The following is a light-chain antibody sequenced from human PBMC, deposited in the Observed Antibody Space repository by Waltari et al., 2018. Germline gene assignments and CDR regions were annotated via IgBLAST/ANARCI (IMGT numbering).Light chain of an antibody. CDR2: DAS. CDR1: QSVSSN. CDR3: QQYKNWPPFT. V-gene: IGKV3-15*01. J-gene: IGKJ3*01. Sequence: EIVMTQSPATLSMSPGARATLSCRASQSVSSNLDWYQQKPGQAPRLLIYDASTRDTGIPSRFSGSGSVTEFTLTISSLQSEDFAVYYCQQYKNWPPFTFGPGTKVDIK.